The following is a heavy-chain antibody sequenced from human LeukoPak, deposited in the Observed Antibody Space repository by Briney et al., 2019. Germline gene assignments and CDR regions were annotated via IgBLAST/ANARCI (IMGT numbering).Heavy chain of an antibody. V-gene: IGHV3-23*01. CDR1: GFIFSRYA. J-gene: IGHJ3*02. D-gene: IGHD6-19*01. CDR2: ITDSGGTT. Sequence: PGGSLRLSCAASGFIFSRYAMSWVRQAPGKGLEWVSVITDSGGTTYYADPVKGRFTISRDNSKNTLHLEMNSLRAEDTAVYYCAKGYSSGWDLAFDIWGQGTMVTVSS. CDR3: AKGYSSGWDLAFDI.